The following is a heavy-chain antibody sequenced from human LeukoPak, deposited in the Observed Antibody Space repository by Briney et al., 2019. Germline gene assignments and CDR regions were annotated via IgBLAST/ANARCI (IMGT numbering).Heavy chain of an antibody. Sequence: GGSLRLSCAASGFTLSTYNMKWVRQAPRKGLEWVSSISTSSSYIYYADSVKGRFTISRDNARNSLYLQMNSLRAEDTAVNYCARDRDWNSGFDYWGQGTLVTVSS. D-gene: IGHD1-7*01. CDR3: ARDRDWNSGFDY. J-gene: IGHJ4*02. CDR1: GFTLSTYN. V-gene: IGHV3-21*01. CDR2: ISTSSSYI.